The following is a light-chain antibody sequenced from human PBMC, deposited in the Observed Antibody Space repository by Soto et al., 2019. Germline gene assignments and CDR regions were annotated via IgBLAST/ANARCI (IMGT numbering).Light chain of an antibody. J-gene: IGLJ3*02. CDR2: ANN. V-gene: IGLV1-40*01. CDR3: QSYDISLSAWV. Sequence: QPVLTQPPSVSGAPGQRVTVSCTGSTSDIGSGSDVHWYQHLPGTAPTVVIYANNIRPSGVPDRFSGSKSGTSASLAIAGLQAEDEADDYCQSYDISLSAWVFGGGTKLTVL. CDR1: TSDIGSGSD.